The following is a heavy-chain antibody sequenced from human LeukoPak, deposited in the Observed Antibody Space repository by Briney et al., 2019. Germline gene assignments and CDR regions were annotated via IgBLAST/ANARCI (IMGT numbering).Heavy chain of an antibody. CDR3: ARWGFYYDSSGPQDYFDY. D-gene: IGHD3-22*01. V-gene: IGHV3-23*01. CDR1: GFTFSSYA. CDR2: ISGSGGST. Sequence: PGGSLRLSCAASGFTFSSYAISWVRQAPGKGLEWVSTISGSGGSTYYADSVKGRFTISRDNSKNTLYLQMNSLRAEDTAVYYCARWGFYYDSSGPQDYFDYWGQGTLVTVSS. J-gene: IGHJ4*02.